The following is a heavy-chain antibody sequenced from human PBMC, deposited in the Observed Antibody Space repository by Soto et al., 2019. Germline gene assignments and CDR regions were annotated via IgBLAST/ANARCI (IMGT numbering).Heavy chain of an antibody. CDR3: ARGPRLWFGEFPFYFDY. J-gene: IGHJ4*02. V-gene: IGHV4-30-2*01. Sequence: SETLSLTCAVSGGSISSGGYSWSWIRQPPGKGLEWIGYIYHSGSTYYNPSLKSRVTIPVDRSKNQFSLKLSSVTAADTAVYYCARGPRLWFGEFPFYFDYWGQGXLVTVYS. CDR2: IYHSGST. CDR1: GGSISSGGYS. D-gene: IGHD3-10*01.